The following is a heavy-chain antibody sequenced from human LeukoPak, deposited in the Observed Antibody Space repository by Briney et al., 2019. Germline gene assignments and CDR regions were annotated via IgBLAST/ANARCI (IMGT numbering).Heavy chain of an antibody. J-gene: IGHJ5*02. V-gene: IGHV3-21*01. D-gene: IGHD3-22*01. Sequence: GGSLRLSCAASGFTFSSYSMNWVRQAPGKGLEWVSSISSSSSYIYYADSVKGRFTISRDNAKNSLYLQMNSLRAEDTAVYYCARDRNGYYYDSSGYLWFDPWGQGTLSPSPQ. CDR3: ARDRNGYYYDSSGYLWFDP. CDR2: ISSSSSYI. CDR1: GFTFSSYS.